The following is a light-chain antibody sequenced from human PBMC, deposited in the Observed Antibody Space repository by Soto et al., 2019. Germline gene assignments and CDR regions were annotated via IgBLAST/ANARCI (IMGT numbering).Light chain of an antibody. Sequence: VLTQSPATLSLSPGERATLSCRASQTVNTYLAWFQQKPGQAPRLLIYDASYRATGIPARFSGSGSGTDFTLTISSLEPADFATYYCLQDHDYQWTFGQGTKLEIK. J-gene: IGKJ2*02. CDR3: LQDHDYQWT. CDR2: DAS. V-gene: IGKV3-11*01. CDR1: QTVNTY.